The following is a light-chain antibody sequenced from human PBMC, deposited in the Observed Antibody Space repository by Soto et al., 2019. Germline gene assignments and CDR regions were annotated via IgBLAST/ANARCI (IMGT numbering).Light chain of an antibody. Sequence: DIQMTQSPSSLSASVGDRVTITCRASQSISSYLNWYQQKPGKAPKLLIYKASTLESGVPSRFSGSGSGTEFTLTISSLQPDDFATYYCQQYDNYLWTFGQGTKVDIK. CDR3: QQYDNYLWT. CDR2: KAS. V-gene: IGKV1-5*03. CDR1: QSISSY. J-gene: IGKJ1*01.